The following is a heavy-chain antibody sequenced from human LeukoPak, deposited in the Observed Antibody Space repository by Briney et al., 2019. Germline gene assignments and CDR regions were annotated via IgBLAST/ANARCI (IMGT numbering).Heavy chain of an antibody. V-gene: IGHV3-11*01. J-gene: IGHJ4*02. Sequence: PGGSLRLSCAASGFTFSDYYMSWIRQAPGKGLEWVSYISSSGSTIYYADSVKGRFTISRDNAKNSLYLQMNSLRAEDTAVYYCARDRFVSSSWYDYWGQGTLVTVSS. CDR2: ISSSGSTI. CDR3: ARDRFVSSSWYDY. D-gene: IGHD6-13*01. CDR1: GFTFSDYY.